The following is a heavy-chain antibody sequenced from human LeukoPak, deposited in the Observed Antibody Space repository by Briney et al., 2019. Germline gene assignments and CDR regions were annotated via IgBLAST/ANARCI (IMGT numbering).Heavy chain of an antibody. Sequence: GGSLRLSCVGSGFTSIAYALTWARQAPGKGLEWVSYISSSGSTIYYADSVKGRFTISRDNAKNSLYLQMNSLRAEDTAVYYCARVGQLVYYYYYGMDVWGQGTTVTVSS. D-gene: IGHD6-6*01. J-gene: IGHJ6*02. V-gene: IGHV3-11*01. CDR1: GFTSIAYA. CDR2: ISSSGSTI. CDR3: ARVGQLVYYYYYGMDV.